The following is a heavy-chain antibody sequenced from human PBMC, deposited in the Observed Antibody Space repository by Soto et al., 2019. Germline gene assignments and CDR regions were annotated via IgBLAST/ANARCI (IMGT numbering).Heavy chain of an antibody. CDR2: FDPEDGET. V-gene: IGHV1-24*01. CDR1: GYTLTELS. CDR3: ATTPADTARVAQYYYYYYGMDV. J-gene: IGHJ6*02. Sequence: GASVKVSCKVSGYTLTELSMHWVRQAPGKGLEWMGGFDPEDGETIYAQKFQGRVTMTDDTSTDTAYMELSSLRSEDTAVYYCATTPADTARVAQYYYYYYGMDVWGQGTTVTVSS. D-gene: IGHD5-18*01.